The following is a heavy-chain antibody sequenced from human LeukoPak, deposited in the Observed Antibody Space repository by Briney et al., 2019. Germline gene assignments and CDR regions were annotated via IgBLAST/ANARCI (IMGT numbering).Heavy chain of an antibody. CDR2: IYSGGST. CDR1: GGSISSYY. Sequence: PSETLSLTCTVSGGSISSYYWSWIRQPAGKGLEWIGRIYSGGSTNYNPSLKSRVTMSVDSSNSQFSLKLSSVTAADTAVFYCARENTGSYRKFDYWGQGTLVTVSS. CDR3: ARENTGSYRKFDY. J-gene: IGHJ4*02. V-gene: IGHV4-4*07. D-gene: IGHD1-26*01.